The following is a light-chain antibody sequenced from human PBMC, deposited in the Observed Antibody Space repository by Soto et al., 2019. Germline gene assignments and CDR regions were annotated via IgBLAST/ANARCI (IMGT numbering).Light chain of an antibody. CDR2: DAS. Sequence: DIRMTQSPSTLSASVGDRITITCRASQSITNWLAWYQHKPGRAPNLLIYDASSLESGVPPRFSGSGSGTEFTLTITSLQPDDFATYYCQQYNTYPWTFGQGTKVDIK. J-gene: IGKJ1*01. V-gene: IGKV1-5*01. CDR3: QQYNTYPWT. CDR1: QSITNW.